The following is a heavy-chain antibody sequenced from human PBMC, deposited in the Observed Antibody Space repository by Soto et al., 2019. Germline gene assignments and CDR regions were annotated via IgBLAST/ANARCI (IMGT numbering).Heavy chain of an antibody. J-gene: IGHJ4*02. D-gene: IGHD4-17*01. CDR3: GKVGPGDRTHYDY. CDR1: GGSIGSSSYY. Sequence: PSETLSLTCTVSGGSIGSSSYYWGWVRQGPANGLEWVSSISITGRDTYYADSVRGRFTISRDNSRNTIYLQMNSLRGEDTATYYCGKVGPGDRTHYDYWGQGTLVTVSS. V-gene: IGHV3-23*01. CDR2: ISITGRDT.